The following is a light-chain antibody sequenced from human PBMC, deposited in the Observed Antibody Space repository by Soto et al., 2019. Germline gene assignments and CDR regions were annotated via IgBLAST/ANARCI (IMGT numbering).Light chain of an antibody. CDR2: DVS. CDR3: SSFVGPYTYV. J-gene: IGLJ1*01. Sequence: QSALTQPRSVSGSPGQSVTISCTGTSSDVGGYDYVSWYQHHPGKAPKVTIYDVSKRPSGVPDRFSGSKSGNTASLTISGLQAEEEADYYCSSFVGPYTYVFGTGTKVTVL. V-gene: IGLV2-11*01. CDR1: SSDVGGYDY.